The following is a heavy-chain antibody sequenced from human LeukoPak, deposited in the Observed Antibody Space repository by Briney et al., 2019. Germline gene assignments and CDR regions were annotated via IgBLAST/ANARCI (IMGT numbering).Heavy chain of an antibody. Sequence: ASVTVSFTSSGSTFTIYAVSWVRQAPAPGLGWMGWISAYDDNTNYAQKFQGGVTMTADTSTSTAYVELRSLRSDDTAVYYCARVGNFYGLMPFHYWGQGTLVTVSS. CDR3: ARVGNFYGLMPFHY. CDR1: GSTFTIYA. V-gene: IGHV1-18*01. D-gene: IGHD3-10*01. CDR2: ISAYDDNT. J-gene: IGHJ4*02.